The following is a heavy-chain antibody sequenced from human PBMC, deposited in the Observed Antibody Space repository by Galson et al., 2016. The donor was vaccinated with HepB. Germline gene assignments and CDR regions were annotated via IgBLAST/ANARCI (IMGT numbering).Heavy chain of an antibody. CDR3: ARDRPSLKSSTIFYPGCGLLFDP. V-gene: IGHV3-33*01. CDR1: GFSFSDYG. D-gene: IGHD2-2*01. Sequence: SLRLSCATSGFSFSDYGMHWVRQAPGKGLEWVAVVSFDGDNKYYAESVKGRFTISRDNSQKTLYLQMDSLTAEDTALYYCARDRPSLKSSTIFYPGCGLLFDPWGQGTLVTVSS. J-gene: IGHJ5*02. CDR2: VSFDGDNK.